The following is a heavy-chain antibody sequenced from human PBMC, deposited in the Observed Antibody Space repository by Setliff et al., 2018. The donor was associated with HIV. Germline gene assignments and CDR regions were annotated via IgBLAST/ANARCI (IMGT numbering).Heavy chain of an antibody. J-gene: IGHJ4*02. D-gene: IGHD3-16*01. CDR2: IGPYNGRT. V-gene: IGHV1-18*01. CDR3: VKADVLLCDV. CDR1: GYMFIAYG. Sequence: ASVKVSCKTSGYMFIAYGMSWVRRAPGQGLEWMGWIGPYNGRTEYAQEFQGRVSLTIDTSASTAYMELERLSADDTAIYYCVKADVLLCDVWGQGTLVTVSS.